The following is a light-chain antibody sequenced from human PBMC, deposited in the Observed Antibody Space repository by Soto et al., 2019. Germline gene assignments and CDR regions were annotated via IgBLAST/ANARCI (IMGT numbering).Light chain of an antibody. V-gene: IGLV2-14*01. Sequence: QSVLTQPASVSGSPGQSITISCTGTSSDVGGYNYVSWYQQHPGKAPKLMIYEVSNRPSGVANRFSGSKSGNTASLTISGLQADGEAEYYCSSYTGSSTLVFGGGTKRTVL. CDR2: EVS. CDR3: SSYTGSSTLV. J-gene: IGLJ3*02. CDR1: SSDVGGYNY.